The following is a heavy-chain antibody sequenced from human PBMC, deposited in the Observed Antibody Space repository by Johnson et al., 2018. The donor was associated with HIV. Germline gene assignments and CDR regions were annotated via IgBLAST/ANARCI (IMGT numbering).Heavy chain of an antibody. Sequence: QVQLVESGGGVVQPGRSLRLSCTASGFTFSSYAMHWVRQAPGKGLEWVAVISYDGSNKYYADSVKGRFTISRDNSKNTLYLQMNSLRAEDTAVYYCARDKWKYAFDIWSQGTMVTVSS. CDR3: ARDKWKYAFDI. CDR1: GFTFSSYA. D-gene: IGHD1-20*01. V-gene: IGHV3-30*04. J-gene: IGHJ3*02. CDR2: ISYDGSNK.